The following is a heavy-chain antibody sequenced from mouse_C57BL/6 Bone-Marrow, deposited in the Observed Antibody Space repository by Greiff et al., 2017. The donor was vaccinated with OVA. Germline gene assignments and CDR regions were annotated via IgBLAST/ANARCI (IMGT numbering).Heavy chain of an antibody. CDR2: IDPANGNT. CDR3: AFYYYGSRDCDY. V-gene: IGHV14-3*01. D-gene: IGHD1-1*01. J-gene: IGHJ2*01. CDR1: GFNIKNTY. Sequence: VQLQQSVAELVRPGASVKLSCTASGFNIKNTYMHWVKQRPEQGLEWIGRIDPANGNTKYAPKFQGKATITADTSSNTAYLQLSSLTSEDTAISNCAFYYYGSRDCDYRGQGTTLTVSS.